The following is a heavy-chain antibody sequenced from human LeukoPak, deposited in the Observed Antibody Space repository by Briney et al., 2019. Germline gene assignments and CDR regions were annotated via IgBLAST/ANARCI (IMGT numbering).Heavy chain of an antibody. J-gene: IGHJ5*02. Sequence: GGSLRLSCAASGFTFSSYSTNWVRRAPGKGLDWVSSISSSSSYIYSADSVKGRFTISRDNAKNSLYLQMNSLRAEDTAVYYCARDRVYYDSSGYHGSWGQGTLVTVSS. V-gene: IGHV3-21*01. CDR1: GFTFSSYS. D-gene: IGHD3-22*01. CDR3: ARDRVYYDSSGYHGS. CDR2: ISSSSSYI.